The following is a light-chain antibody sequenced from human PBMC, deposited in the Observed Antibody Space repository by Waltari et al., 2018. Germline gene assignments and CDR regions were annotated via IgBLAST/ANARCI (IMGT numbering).Light chain of an antibody. J-gene: IGLJ3*02. V-gene: IGLV2-11*01. CDR2: YVS. Sequence: QSALTQPRSVSGPPGQSVTISCTGTSSDVGGYDFLSWYQQHPGKAPKLIMYYVSQRPSGVPDRFSGSKSGHTASLTITGLQAEDEAEYYCCSHAGSDTFWVFGGGTKVTVL. CDR1: SSDVGGYDF. CDR3: CSHAGSDTFWV.